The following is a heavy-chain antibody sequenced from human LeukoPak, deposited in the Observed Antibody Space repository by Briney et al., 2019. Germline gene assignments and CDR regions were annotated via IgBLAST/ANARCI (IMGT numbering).Heavy chain of an antibody. J-gene: IGHJ4*02. CDR2: IYYSGST. V-gene: IGHV4-59*08. CDR3: ARTDGYNSFGY. CDR1: GGSISSYY. D-gene: IGHD5-24*01. Sequence: SETLSLTCTVSGGSISSYYWSWIRQPPGKGLEWIGYIYYSGSTNYNPSLKSRVTISVDTSKNQFSLKLSSVTAADTAVYYCARTDGYNSFGYWGQGTLVTVSS.